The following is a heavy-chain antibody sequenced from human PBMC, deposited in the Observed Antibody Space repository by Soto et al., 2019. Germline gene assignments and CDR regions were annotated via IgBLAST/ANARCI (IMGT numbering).Heavy chain of an antibody. CDR2: ISGSGGST. V-gene: IGHV3-23*01. D-gene: IGHD6-13*01. CDR1: GFTFSSYA. Sequence: PGGSLRLSCAAPGFTFSSYAMSWVRQAPGKGLEWVSAISGSGGSTYYADSVKGRFTISRDNSKNTLYLQMNSLRAEDTAVYYCANGRGSSWYFGSSVGYWGQGTLVTVSS. CDR3: ANGRGSSWYFGSSVGY. J-gene: IGHJ4*02.